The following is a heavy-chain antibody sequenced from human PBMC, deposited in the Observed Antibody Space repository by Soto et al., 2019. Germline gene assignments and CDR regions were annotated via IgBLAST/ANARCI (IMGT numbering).Heavy chain of an antibody. D-gene: IGHD2-2*01. Sequence: PSETLSLTCSVTGVSINSYFWSWILQPPGRGLEWIGYIYYTGSINYNPSLKSRVSMSVDTSKSQFSLRLSSVTAADTAMYYCARVLVVGDIVVVPSFDPWGQGTLVTVSS. CDR1: GVSINSYF. CDR3: ARVLVVGDIVVVPSFDP. J-gene: IGHJ5*02. CDR2: IYYTGSI. V-gene: IGHV4-59*01.